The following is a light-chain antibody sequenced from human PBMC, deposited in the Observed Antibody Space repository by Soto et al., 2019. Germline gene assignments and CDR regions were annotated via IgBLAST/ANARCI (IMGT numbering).Light chain of an antibody. Sequence: QSVLTQPPSASGSPGQSVTISCTGTSSDVGGYNYVSWYQQHPGKAPKLMIYEVSKRPSGVPDRFSGSKSGNTASLTVSGLPAEYEADYYCSSYAGSNNGVFGGGTKLTVL. V-gene: IGLV2-8*01. J-gene: IGLJ3*02. CDR3: SSYAGSNNGV. CDR2: EVS. CDR1: SSDVGGYNY.